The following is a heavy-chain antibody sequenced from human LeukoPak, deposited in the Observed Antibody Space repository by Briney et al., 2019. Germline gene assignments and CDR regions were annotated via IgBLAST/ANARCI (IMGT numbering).Heavy chain of an antibody. CDR2: IYYSGST. J-gene: IGHJ4*02. CDR3: ARHRSGYSSSWYDY. Sequence: SETLSLTCTVSGGSISSYYWSWIRQPPGKGLEWIGYIYYSGSTKYNPSLKSRVTISVDTSKNQFSLKLSSVTAADTAVYYCARHRSGYSSSWYDYWGQGTLVTVSS. D-gene: IGHD6-13*01. V-gene: IGHV4-59*08. CDR1: GGSISSYY.